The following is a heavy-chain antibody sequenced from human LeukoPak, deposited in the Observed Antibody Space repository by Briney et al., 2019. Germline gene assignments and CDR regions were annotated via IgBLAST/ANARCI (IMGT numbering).Heavy chain of an antibody. CDR2: ISSSGSTI. CDR1: GFTFSDYY. D-gene: IGHD1-26*01. Sequence: GGSLRLSRAASGFTFSDYYMSWIREAPGKGLEWGSYISSSGSTIYYADSVKGRFTISRDNAKNSLYLQMNSLRAEDTAVYYCARERIGGEVNSAPGHYFDYWGQGTLVTVSS. V-gene: IGHV3-11*01. J-gene: IGHJ4*02. CDR3: ARERIGGEVNSAPGHYFDY.